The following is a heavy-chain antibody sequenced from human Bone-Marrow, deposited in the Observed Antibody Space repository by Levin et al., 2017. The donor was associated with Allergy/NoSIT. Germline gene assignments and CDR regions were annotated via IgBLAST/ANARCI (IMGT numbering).Heavy chain of an antibody. V-gene: IGHV3-11*01. CDR3: AREKGSSGWKDYFDY. Sequence: GESLKISCAASGFTFSDYSMSWIRQAPGKGLEWISYIANSGDPIYYGDSMKGRFTISRDNAKNALYLQMNSLRPEDTAVYFCAREKGSSGWKDYFDYWGQGTLVTVSS. CDR1: GFTFSDYS. D-gene: IGHD6-19*01. J-gene: IGHJ4*02. CDR2: IANSGDPI.